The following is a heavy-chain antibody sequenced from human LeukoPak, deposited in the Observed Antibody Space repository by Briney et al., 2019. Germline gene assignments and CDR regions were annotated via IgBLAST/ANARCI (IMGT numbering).Heavy chain of an antibody. V-gene: IGHV1-18*01. J-gene: IGHJ4*02. CDR3: ARDSHYDILTGIDY. Sequence: RASVKVSCKASGYTFTSYGISWVRQAPGQGLEWTGWISAYNGNTNYAQKLQGRVTITTDTSTNTAYMELRSLRSDDTAVYYCARDSHYDILTGIDYWGQGTLVTVSS. D-gene: IGHD3-9*01. CDR2: ISAYNGNT. CDR1: GYTFTSYG.